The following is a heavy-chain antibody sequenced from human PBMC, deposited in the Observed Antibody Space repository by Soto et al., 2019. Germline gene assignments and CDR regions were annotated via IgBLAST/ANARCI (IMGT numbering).Heavy chain of an antibody. CDR2: INPNSGGT. D-gene: IGHD6-13*01. V-gene: IGHV1-2*04. CDR1: GYTFTGYY. Sequence: QVQLVQSGAEVKKPGASVKVSCKASGYTFTGYYMHWVRQAPGQGLEWMGWINPNSGGTNYAQKFQGWVTMTTDTSISTGSLELSRLRSNATAVYYGARGIAAAAARGMDVWGQGTTVTVSS. CDR3: ARGIAAAAARGMDV. J-gene: IGHJ6*02.